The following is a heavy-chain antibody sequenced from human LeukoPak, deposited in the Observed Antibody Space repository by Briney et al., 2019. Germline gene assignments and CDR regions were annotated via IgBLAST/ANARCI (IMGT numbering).Heavy chain of an antibody. D-gene: IGHD2-2*01. CDR3: AREVQVVPAATHYYYYYMDV. CDR2: IIPIFGTA. J-gene: IGHJ6*03. V-gene: IGHV1-69*13. Sequence: ASVKVSCKASGGTFSSYAISWVRQAPGQGLEWMGGIIPIFGTASYAQKFQGRVTITADESTSTAYMELSSLRSEDTAVYYCAREVQVVPAATHYYYYYMDVWGKGTTVTVSS. CDR1: GGTFSSYA.